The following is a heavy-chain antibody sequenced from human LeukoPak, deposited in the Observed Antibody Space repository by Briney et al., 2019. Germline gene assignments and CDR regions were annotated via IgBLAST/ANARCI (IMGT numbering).Heavy chain of an antibody. CDR1: GGSISSSSYY. V-gene: IGHV4-39*01. D-gene: IGHD2-2*01. CDR3: ARRSTRPATARGAFDI. J-gene: IGHJ3*02. CDR2: IYYSGST. Sequence: KPSETLSLTCTVSGGSISSSSYYWGWIRQPPGKGLEWIGSIYYSGSTYYNPSLKSRVTISVDTSKNQFSLKLSSVTAADTAVYYCARRSTRPATARGAFDIWGQGTMVTVSS.